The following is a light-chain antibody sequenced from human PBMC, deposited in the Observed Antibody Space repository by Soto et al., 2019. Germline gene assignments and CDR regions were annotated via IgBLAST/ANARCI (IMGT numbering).Light chain of an antibody. CDR1: SSNIGSNT. V-gene: IGLV1-44*01. Sequence: QSVLTQPPSASGTPGQRVTISCSGSSSNIGSNTVNWYQQLQGTAPTLLNYSNIRRPSGVPDRFSGSKSGTSASLAISGLQSEDEADYYCATWDDNLNGPVFGTGTKVTVL. CDR2: SNI. J-gene: IGLJ1*01. CDR3: ATWDDNLNGPV.